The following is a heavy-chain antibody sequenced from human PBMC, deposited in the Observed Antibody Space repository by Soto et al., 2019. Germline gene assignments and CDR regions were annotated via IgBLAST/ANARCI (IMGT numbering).Heavy chain of an antibody. V-gene: IGHV3-30*03. CDR3: AAWDHYYYGMDV. CDR2: ISYDGSNK. J-gene: IGHJ6*02. D-gene: IGHD1-26*01. Sequence: PVGSLRLSCAASGFTFSSYGMHWVRQAPGKGLEWVAVISYDGSNKYYADSVKGRFTISRDNSKNTLYLQMNSLRAEDTAVYYCAAWDHYYYGMDVWGQGTTVTVSS. CDR1: GFTFSSYG.